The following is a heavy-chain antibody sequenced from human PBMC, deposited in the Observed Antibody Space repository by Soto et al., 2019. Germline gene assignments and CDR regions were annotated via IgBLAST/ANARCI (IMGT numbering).Heavy chain of an antibody. CDR3: AKDYYDSSGYQEDAFDI. Sequence: VQLVQSGAEVKKPGSSVKVSCKASGGTFSSYAISWVRQAPGQGLEWMGGIIPIFGTANYAQKFQGRVTITADEATSTASRKLSSLRSEDTVGYHYAKDYYDSSGYQEDAFDIRGQGTMVSDSS. V-gene: IGHV1-69*01. CDR1: GGTFSSYA. J-gene: IGHJ3*02. D-gene: IGHD3-22*01. CDR2: IIPIFGTA.